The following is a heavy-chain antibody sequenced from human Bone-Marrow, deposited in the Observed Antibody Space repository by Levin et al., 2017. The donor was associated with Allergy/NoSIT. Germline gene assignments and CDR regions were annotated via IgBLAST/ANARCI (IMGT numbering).Heavy chain of an antibody. D-gene: IGHD6-6*01. J-gene: IGHJ4*02. Sequence: GESLKISCAASGFTFSDHFMDWVRQAPGKGLEWVGRIRDKGNSYTTEYAASVKGRFTISRDDSKNSLYLQMNSLKTEDTAGYYCTRSDSSSAGTKYYFDSWGQGTLVTVSS. CDR3: TRSDSSSAGTKYYFDS. CDR2: IRDKGNSYTT. V-gene: IGHV3-72*01. CDR1: GFTFSDHF.